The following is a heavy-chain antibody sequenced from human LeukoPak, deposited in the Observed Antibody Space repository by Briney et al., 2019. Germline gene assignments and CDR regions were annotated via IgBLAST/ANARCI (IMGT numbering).Heavy chain of an antibody. D-gene: IGHD4-17*01. J-gene: IGHJ4*02. CDR1: GSTFTGYY. V-gene: IGHV1-2*02. CDR3: ARGGEPGYGDFLTDY. Sequence: ASVKLSCTASGSTFTGYYLHWVRHAPGQGLEWMGWINPNSGGTNYAQKFQGRVTMTRDTSISTAYMELSRLRSDDTAVYYCARGGEPGYGDFLTDYWGQGTLVTVSS. CDR2: INPNSGGT.